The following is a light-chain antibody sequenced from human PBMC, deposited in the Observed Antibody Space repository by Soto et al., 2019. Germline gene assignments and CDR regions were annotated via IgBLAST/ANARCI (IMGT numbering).Light chain of an antibody. CDR3: SSYTSSSTGV. CDR2: DVS. Sequence: QSALTQPASVSGSPGQSITISCTGTSSDVGGYNYVSWYQQHPGKAPKLMIYDVSSRPSGVSNRFSGSKSGNTASLTISGFQSEDEADYYCSSYTSSSTGVFGTGTKVTVL. CDR1: SSDVGGYNY. J-gene: IGLJ1*01. V-gene: IGLV2-14*01.